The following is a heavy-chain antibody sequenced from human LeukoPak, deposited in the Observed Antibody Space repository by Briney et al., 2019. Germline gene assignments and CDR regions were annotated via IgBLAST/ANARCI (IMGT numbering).Heavy chain of an antibody. Sequence: GGSLRLSCAASGFTVSSNYMSWVRQAPGKGLEWVSVIYSGGSTYYADSVKDRFTISRDNAKNTLYLQMNSLRAEDTAVYYCARNNYYDSSGYSTSYYYYYMDVWGKGTTVTVSS. CDR1: GFTVSSNY. J-gene: IGHJ6*03. CDR2: IYSGGST. CDR3: ARNNYYDSSGYSTSYYYYYMDV. V-gene: IGHV3-66*01. D-gene: IGHD3-22*01.